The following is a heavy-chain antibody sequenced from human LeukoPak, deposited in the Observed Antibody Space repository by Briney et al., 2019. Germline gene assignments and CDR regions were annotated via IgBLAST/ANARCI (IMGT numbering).Heavy chain of an antibody. CDR3: AREVDGGSGAGVGFDS. CDR2: INPNSGVT. V-gene: IGHV1-2*04. D-gene: IGHD2-15*01. J-gene: IGHJ5*01. Sequence: ASVKVSCKASGYTFTAYYMHWVRQAPGQGLEWMGWINPNSGVTNSAQKFQGWVTMTRDTSLSTVYMELSRLKSDDTAVYYCAREVDGGSGAGVGFDSWGQGTLVTVSS. CDR1: GYTFTAYY.